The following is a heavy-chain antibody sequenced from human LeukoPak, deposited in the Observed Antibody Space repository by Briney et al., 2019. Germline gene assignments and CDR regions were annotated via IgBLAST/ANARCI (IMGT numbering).Heavy chain of an antibody. CDR2: IYYSGST. CDR1: GGSISSYY. J-gene: IGHJ4*02. V-gene: IGHV4-59*12. D-gene: IGHD3-10*01. Sequence: SETLSLTCTVSGGSISSYYWSWIRQPPGKGLEWIGYIYYSGSTNYNPSLKSRVTMSVDTPKNQFSLKLSSVTAADTAVYYCARFTVRGVNDYWGQGTLVTVSS. CDR3: ARFTVRGVNDY.